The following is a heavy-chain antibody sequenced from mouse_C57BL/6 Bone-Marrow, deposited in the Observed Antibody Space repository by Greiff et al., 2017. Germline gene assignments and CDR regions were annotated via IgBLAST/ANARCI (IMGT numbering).Heavy chain of an antibody. CDR1: GFTFSSYA. J-gene: IGHJ2*01. V-gene: IGHV5-4*01. D-gene: IGHD2-2*01. CDR3: AREWLRRRGYYFDY. CDR2: ISDGGSYT. Sequence: EVQVVASGGGLVKPGGSLKLSCAASGFTFSSYAMSWVRQTPEKRLEWVATISDGGSYTYYPDNVKGRFTISRDNAKNNLYLQMSHLKSEDTAMYYGAREWLRRRGYYFDYWGQGTTLTVSS.